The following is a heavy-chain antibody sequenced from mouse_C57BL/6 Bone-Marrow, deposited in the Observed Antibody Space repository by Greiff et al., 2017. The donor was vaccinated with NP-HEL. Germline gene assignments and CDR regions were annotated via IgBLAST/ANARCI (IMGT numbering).Heavy chain of an antibody. V-gene: IGHV1-54*01. D-gene: IGHD1-1*01. CDR3: ARSGIITTVVVPGVAY. J-gene: IGHJ3*01. CDR1: GYAFTNYL. Sequence: VQLQQSGAELVRPGTSVKVSCKASGYAFTNYLIEWVKQRPGQGLEWIGVINPGSGGTNYNEKFKGKATLTADKSSSTAYMQLSSLTSEDSAVYFCARSGIITTVVVPGVAYWGQGTLVTVSA. CDR2: INPGSGGT.